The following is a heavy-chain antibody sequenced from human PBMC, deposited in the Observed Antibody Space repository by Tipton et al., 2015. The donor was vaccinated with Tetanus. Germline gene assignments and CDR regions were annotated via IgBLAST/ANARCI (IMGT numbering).Heavy chain of an antibody. CDR1: GGSSSSFY. CDR3: ARLFNWGSGYFFFDL. J-gene: IGHJ2*01. Sequence: LRLSCAVSGGSSSSFYWSWIRQPPGKGLEWIGEINHRGGITYNPSPRGRVTISVDTSKNHFSLNMSSVTAADTAVYFCARLFNWGSGYFFFDLWGRGTLVTVSS. D-gene: IGHD7-27*01. CDR2: INHRGGI. V-gene: IGHV4-34*01.